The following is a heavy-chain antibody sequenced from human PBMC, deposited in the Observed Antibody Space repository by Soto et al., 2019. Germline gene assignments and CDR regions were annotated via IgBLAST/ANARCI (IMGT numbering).Heavy chain of an antibody. Sequence: SETLSLTCTVSGGSISSADYYWSWIRQPPGKGLEWIGEINHSGSTNYNPSLKSRVTISVDTSKNQFSLKLSSVTAADTAVYYCASVGGGSGSAPFDYWGQGTLVTVSS. D-gene: IGHD3-10*01. CDR2: INHSGST. J-gene: IGHJ4*02. V-gene: IGHV4-34*01. CDR3: ASVGGGSGSAPFDY. CDR1: GGSISSADYY.